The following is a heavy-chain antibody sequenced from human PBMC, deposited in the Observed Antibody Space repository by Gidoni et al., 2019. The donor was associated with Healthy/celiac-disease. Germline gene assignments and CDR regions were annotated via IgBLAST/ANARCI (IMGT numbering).Heavy chain of an antibody. Sequence: QVQLQESGPGLVKPSQTLSLTCPVSGGSISSGSYYWSWIRQPAGKGLEWIGRIYTSGSTNYNPSLKSRVTISVDTSKNQFSLKLSSVTAADTAVYYCARHIAARPGFYFDYWGQGTLVTVSS. CDR3: ARHIAARPGFYFDY. J-gene: IGHJ4*02. D-gene: IGHD6-6*01. V-gene: IGHV4-61*02. CDR2: IYTSGST. CDR1: GGSISSGSYY.